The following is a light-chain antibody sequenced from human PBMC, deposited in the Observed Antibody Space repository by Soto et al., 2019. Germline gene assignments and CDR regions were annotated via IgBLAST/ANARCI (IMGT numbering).Light chain of an antibody. J-gene: IGLJ3*02. CDR2: DTN. CDR3: LLSFSGAYVV. Sequence: QTVVTQEPSLTVSPGGTVTLTWGSDTGVVTGGHYPCWFQQKPGHAPTTLISDTNIKHPWTPARFSGSLLGGKAALTLSGAQPEDEAEYYCLLSFSGAYVVVGGGTKLTV. CDR1: TGVVTGGHY. V-gene: IGLV7-46*01.